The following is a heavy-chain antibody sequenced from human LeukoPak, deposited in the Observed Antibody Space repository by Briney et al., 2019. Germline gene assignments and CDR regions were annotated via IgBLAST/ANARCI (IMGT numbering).Heavy chain of an antibody. V-gene: IGHV1-24*01. CDR2: FDPEDGET. CDR3: ATDRNSSGYLDY. CDR1: GYTLTELS. Sequence: ASVKVSCKVSGYTLTELSMHWVRQAPGKGPEWMGGFDPEDGETIYAQKFQGRVTMTEDTSTDTAYMELSSLRSEDTAVYYCATDRNSSGYLDYWGQGTLVTVSS. J-gene: IGHJ4*02. D-gene: IGHD3-22*01.